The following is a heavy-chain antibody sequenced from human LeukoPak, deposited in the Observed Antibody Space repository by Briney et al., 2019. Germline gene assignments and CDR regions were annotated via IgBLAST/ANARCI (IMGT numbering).Heavy chain of an antibody. Sequence: ASVTVSCKSSGYPFIVYYMHWVRQAPGQGLEWMGLINPNSGDTNYAQKFQGRVTMTSDTSISTAYMELSRLRSDDTAVYYCARGLWQQGVFGYWGQGTLVTVSS. CDR2: INPNSGDT. J-gene: IGHJ4*02. CDR3: ARGLWQQGVFGY. D-gene: IGHD6-13*01. V-gene: IGHV1-2*06. CDR1: GYPFIVYY.